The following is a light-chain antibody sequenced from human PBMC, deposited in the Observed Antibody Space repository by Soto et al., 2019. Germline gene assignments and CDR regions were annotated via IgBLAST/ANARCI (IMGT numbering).Light chain of an antibody. J-gene: IGKJ1*01. CDR3: QQSYSKPWT. CDR2: AAS. Sequence: DIQLTQSPSSLSASVGDRVTITCRVSQGISSYLNWYQQKQGKXXKXXIYAASSLQSGVPSRFSGSGSGTDFTLTISSLRPEDFETYYCQQSYSKPWTFGQGTKVDIK. CDR1: QGISSY. V-gene: IGKV1-39*01.